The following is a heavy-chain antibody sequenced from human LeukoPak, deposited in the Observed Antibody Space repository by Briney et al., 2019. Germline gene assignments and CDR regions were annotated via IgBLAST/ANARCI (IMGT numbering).Heavy chain of an antibody. V-gene: IGHV4-34*01. J-gene: IGHJ6*03. CDR3: ETSSSATIDYFYDYIDV. D-gene: IGHD2-15*01. CDR1: GGSFSGYY. Sequence: PSETLSFTCSANGGSFSGYYWSWIRQPPGKGLEWIGEINHSGNTNYNPSLKSRVTISGDTSKNQFSLKLSSVTAADTAVYYCETSSSATIDYFYDYIDVWGKGTTVTVSS. CDR2: INHSGNT.